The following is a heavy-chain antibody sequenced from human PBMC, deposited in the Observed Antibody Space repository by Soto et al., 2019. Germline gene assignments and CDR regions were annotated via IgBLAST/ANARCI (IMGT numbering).Heavy chain of an antibody. Sequence: SETLSLTCAVSGGSISSGGYSWSWIRQPPGKGLEWIGYINHSGSTNYNPSLKSRVTISVDTSKNQFSLKLSSVTAADTAVYYCARGYYGSGSYYSYYYGMDVWGQGTTVS. CDR3: ARGYYGSGSYYSYYYGMDV. V-gene: IGHV4-30-2*01. J-gene: IGHJ6*02. CDR1: GGSISSGGYS. D-gene: IGHD3-10*01. CDR2: INHSGST.